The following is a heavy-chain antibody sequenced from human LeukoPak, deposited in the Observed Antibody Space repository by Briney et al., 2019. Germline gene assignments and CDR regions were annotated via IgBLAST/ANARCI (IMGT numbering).Heavy chain of an antibody. CDR3: ARHNDIVVVVAASDDAFDI. V-gene: IGHV4-39*01. CDR1: GGSISSSSYY. CDR2: IYYSGST. D-gene: IGHD2-15*01. J-gene: IGHJ3*02. Sequence: PSETLSLTCTVSGGSISSSSYYWGWIRQPPGKGLEWIGSIYYSGSTYYNPSLKSRVTISVDTSKNQFSLKLSSVTAAETAVYYCARHNDIVVVVAASDDAFDIWGQGKMVTVSS.